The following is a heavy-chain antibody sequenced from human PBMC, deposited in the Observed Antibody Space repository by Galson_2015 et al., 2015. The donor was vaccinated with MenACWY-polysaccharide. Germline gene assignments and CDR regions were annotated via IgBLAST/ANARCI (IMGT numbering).Heavy chain of an antibody. Sequence: SVKVSCKAHGYWFTGPSINWVRQAPGRGLEWMGWISTTTGTPTYAQDFTGRFVFSLDASVSTSYLQINSLEAGDTAVYFCVRDDRRVHFKNWGQGTLVPGAS. J-gene: IGHJ1*01. CDR3: VRDDRRVHFKN. D-gene: IGHD2/OR15-2a*01. CDR1: GYWFTGPS. CDR2: ISTTTGTP. V-gene: IGHV7-4-1*02.